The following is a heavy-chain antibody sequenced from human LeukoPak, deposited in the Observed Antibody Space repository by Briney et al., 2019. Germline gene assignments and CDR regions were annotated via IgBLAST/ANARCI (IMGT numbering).Heavy chain of an antibody. CDR2: VYPEDGET. CDR3: ATGLPGGP. V-gene: IGHV1-69-2*01. CDR1: GYTFTDYY. J-gene: IGHJ5*02. Sequence: ASVKLSCTASGYTFTDYYMHWVQQAPGKGLEWMGRVYPEDGETIYAEKFQGRVTITADTSTDTAYMELSSLRSEDTGVYYCATGLPGGPWGQGTLVTVSS. D-gene: IGHD3-10*01.